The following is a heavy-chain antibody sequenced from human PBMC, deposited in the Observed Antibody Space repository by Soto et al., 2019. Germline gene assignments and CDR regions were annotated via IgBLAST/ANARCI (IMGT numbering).Heavy chain of an antibody. Sequence: PSETLSLTCTVSGGSISSSSYYWGWIRQPPGKGLEWIGSIYYSGSTYYNPSLKSRVTISVDTSKNQFSLKLSSVTAADTAVYYCASRRYYGSGSHDPWGQGTLVTSPQ. CDR2: IYYSGST. V-gene: IGHV4-39*01. CDR1: GGSISSSSYY. J-gene: IGHJ5*02. CDR3: ASRRYYGSGSHDP. D-gene: IGHD3-10*01.